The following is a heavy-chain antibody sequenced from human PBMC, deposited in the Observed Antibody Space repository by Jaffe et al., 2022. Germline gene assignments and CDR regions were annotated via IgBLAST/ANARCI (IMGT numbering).Heavy chain of an antibody. V-gene: IGHV1-3*04. CDR3: ARDDGRTWLKDY. D-gene: IGHD5-12*01. CDR1: GYIFNNYA. Sequence: QVQLVQSGAEVKKPGASVKVSCKASGYIFNNYAMHWVRQAPGQSLELMGWINTDSGNTKYSQKFQGRVTISMDTSASTAYMELTSLTPEDTAVYYCARDDGRTWLKDYWGQGTLVTVSS. J-gene: IGHJ4*02. CDR2: INTDSGNT.